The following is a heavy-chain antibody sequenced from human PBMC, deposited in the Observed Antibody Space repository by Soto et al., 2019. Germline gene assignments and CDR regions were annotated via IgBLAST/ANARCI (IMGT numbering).Heavy chain of an antibody. CDR1: GDSVTSVSDY. CDR3: ARGVGFGYYYYHMGL. J-gene: IGHJ6*02. D-gene: IGHD3-10*01. V-gene: IGHV4-61*01. CDR2: IYYSGSA. Sequence: SETLSLTCTVSGDSVTSVSDYWSWIRQPPGKGLEWIGYIYYSGSADYNPSLGSRVTISIDTSKNQFSLKLTSVTAADTAVYYCARGVGFGYYYYHMGLWGQGTTVTVSS.